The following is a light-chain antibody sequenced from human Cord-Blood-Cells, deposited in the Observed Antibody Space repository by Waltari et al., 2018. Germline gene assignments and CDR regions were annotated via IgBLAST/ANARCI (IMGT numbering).Light chain of an antibody. V-gene: IGLV2-14*01. CDR1: SSDFGGYNY. CDR2: DVS. Sequence: QSALTQPASVSGSPGQSITISCTGTSSDFGGYNYVSWYQQHPGKAPKLMIYDVSNRPSGVSNRFSGSKSGNTASLTISGLQAEDEADYYCSSYTSSSTYWVFGGGTKLTVL. CDR3: SSYTSSSTYWV. J-gene: IGLJ3*02.